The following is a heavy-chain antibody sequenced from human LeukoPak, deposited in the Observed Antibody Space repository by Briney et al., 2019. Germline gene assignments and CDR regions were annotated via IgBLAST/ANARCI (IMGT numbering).Heavy chain of an antibody. J-gene: IGHJ3*02. V-gene: IGHV1-58*02. Sequence: SVKVSCKASGFTFTSSAMQWVRQARGQRLEWIGWIVVGSGNTNYAQKLQGRVTMTTDTSTSTAYMELRSLRSDDTAVYYCARDKYLDAFDIWGQGTMVTVSS. CDR1: GFTFTSSA. CDR2: IVVGSGNT. CDR3: ARDKYLDAFDI. D-gene: IGHD2-2*01.